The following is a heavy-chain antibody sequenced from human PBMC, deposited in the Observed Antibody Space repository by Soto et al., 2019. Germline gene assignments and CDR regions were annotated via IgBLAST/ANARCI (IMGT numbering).Heavy chain of an antibody. CDR1: GGSISSGGYS. V-gene: IGHV4-30-2*01. CDR3: ARAQDEMIVVGAIDY. Sequence: PSETLSLTCAVSGGSISSGGYSWSWIRQPPGKGLEWIGYIYHSGSTYYNPSLKSRVTISVDRSKNQFSLKLSSVTAADTAVYYCARAQDEMIVVGAIDYWGQGTLVTVSS. D-gene: IGHD3-22*01. CDR2: IYHSGST. J-gene: IGHJ4*02.